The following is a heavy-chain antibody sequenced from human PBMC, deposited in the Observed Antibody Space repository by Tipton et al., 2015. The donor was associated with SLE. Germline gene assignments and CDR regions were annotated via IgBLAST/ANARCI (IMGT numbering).Heavy chain of an antibody. J-gene: IGHJ3*02. CDR3: ASPHISDRTGVFDM. D-gene: IGHD1-14*01. V-gene: IGHV4-31*03. CDR2: IYSSGST. Sequence: TLSLTCTVSGGSISSRGYYWSWIRQHPGKVLEWIGFIYSSGSTYYNPYLKSRVTMSVDTSRNQFSLKLSSVTAADTAVYYCASPHISDRTGVFDMWGQGTMVTVSS. CDR1: GGSISSRGYY.